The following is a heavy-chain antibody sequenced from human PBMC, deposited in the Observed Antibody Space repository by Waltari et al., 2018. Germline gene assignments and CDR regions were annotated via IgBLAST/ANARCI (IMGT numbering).Heavy chain of an antibody. D-gene: IGHD3-22*01. CDR1: GFTVSYYP. Sequence: EVQLVESGGGLVRPGGSLRLSCAASGFTVSYYPLNWARQAPGKGPEWISFITSDGTHTTYADSVRGRFTISRDNAKNSLFLQINSLRADDTAVYYCARDRRPTLILGSGAFDIWGQGIKVNVSS. CDR3: ARDRRPTLILGSGAFDI. CDR2: ITSDGTHT. J-gene: IGHJ3*02. V-gene: IGHV3-21*01.